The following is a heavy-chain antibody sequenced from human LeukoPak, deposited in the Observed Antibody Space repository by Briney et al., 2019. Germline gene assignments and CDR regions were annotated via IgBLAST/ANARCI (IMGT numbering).Heavy chain of an antibody. V-gene: IGHV3-66*01. CDR3: AREYYYASGTYWNWFDP. D-gene: IGHD3-10*01. J-gene: IGHJ5*02. CDR1: GFTFSSYV. CDR2: IYSGGST. Sequence: PGGSLRLSCAASGFTFSSYVMSWVRQAPGKGLEWVSTIYSGGSTYYADSVRDRFTISRDNSKNTVYLQMNSLRAEDTAVYHCAREYYYASGTYWNWFDPWGQGTLVTVSS.